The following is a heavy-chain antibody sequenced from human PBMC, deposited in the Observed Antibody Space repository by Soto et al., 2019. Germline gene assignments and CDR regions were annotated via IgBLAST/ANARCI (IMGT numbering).Heavy chain of an antibody. CDR2: IFYSGST. CDR3: ARQPTTGDTDLWFDP. J-gene: IGHJ5*02. CDR1: GGSISTSRSY. Sequence: QLQLLESGPGLVKASETLSLTCNVSGGSISTSRSYWAWIRQPPGKGLEWLANIFYSGSTYYNPSLASRVTVSAHTSKNEFSLKLRSVTAADTAVYYCARQPTTGDTDLWFDPWGQGTLVTVSS. V-gene: IGHV4-39*01. D-gene: IGHD2-21*01.